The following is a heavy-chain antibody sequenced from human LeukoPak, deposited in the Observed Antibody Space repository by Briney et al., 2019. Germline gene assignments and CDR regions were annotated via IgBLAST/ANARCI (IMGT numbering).Heavy chain of an antibody. J-gene: IGHJ4*02. CDR2: FDPEDGET. CDR1: GYTLTELS. V-gene: IGHV1-24*01. D-gene: IGHD1-26*01. Sequence: ASVKVSCKVSGYTLTELSMHWVRQAPGKGLEWMGGFDPEDGETIYAQKFQGRVTMTEDTSTDTAYMELSSLRSEDTAVYYCATDPRAYSGSYSGFDYWGQGTLVTVSS. CDR3: ATDPRAYSGSYSGFDY.